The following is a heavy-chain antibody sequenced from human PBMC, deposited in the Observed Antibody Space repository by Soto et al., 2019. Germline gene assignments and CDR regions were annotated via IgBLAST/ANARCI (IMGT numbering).Heavy chain of an antibody. Sequence: GGSLSLSCAASGFTFSSYGMHWVRQAPGKGLEWVAVISYDGSNKYYADSVKGRFTISRDNSKNTLYLQMNSLRAEDTAVYYCAKDLPWQTTYAFDIWGQGTMVTVSS. CDR3: AKDLPWQTTYAFDI. CDR1: GFTFSSYG. V-gene: IGHV3-30*18. D-gene: IGHD1-7*01. J-gene: IGHJ3*02. CDR2: ISYDGSNK.